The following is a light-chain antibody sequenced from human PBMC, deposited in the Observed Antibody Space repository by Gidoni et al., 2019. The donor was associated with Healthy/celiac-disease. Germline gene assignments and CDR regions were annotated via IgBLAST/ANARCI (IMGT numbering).Light chain of an antibody. Sequence: SYELTQPPSVSVSPGQTARITCSGDALQKQYAYWYQQKTGQAPVLVIYKDSERPSGIPERFSGSSSGTTVTLTISGVQAEDEADYYCQSADSSGTLRVFGGGTKLTVL. CDR3: QSADSSGTLRV. V-gene: IGLV3-25*03. J-gene: IGLJ3*02. CDR2: KDS. CDR1: ALQKQY.